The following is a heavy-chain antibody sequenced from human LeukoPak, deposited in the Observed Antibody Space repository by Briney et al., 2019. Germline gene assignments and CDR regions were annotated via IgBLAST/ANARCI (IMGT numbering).Heavy chain of an antibody. V-gene: IGHV7-4-1*02. J-gene: IGHJ4*02. CDR1: GYTLTRYA. D-gene: IGHD3-10*01. CDR3: VRGTPTPGMDY. CDR2: IDTTTGNP. Sequence: GASVKVSCKASGYTLTRYAVNWVRQAPGQGLEWMGNIDTTTGNPRYAQDFTGRFVFSLDTSVSTAYLQITSLKADDTAAYYCVRGTPTPGMDYWGQGTQVTVSS.